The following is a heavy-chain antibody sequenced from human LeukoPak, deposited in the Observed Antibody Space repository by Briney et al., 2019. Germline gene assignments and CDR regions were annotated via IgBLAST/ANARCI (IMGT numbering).Heavy chain of an antibody. D-gene: IGHD6-19*01. CDR3: ARIDRAVAGTIDY. V-gene: IGHV4-61*01. CDR2: IYYTGSN. Sequence: PSETLSLTCTVSGDSVSSGYYYWSWIRQPPGKGLEWIGNIYYTGSNNYNPSLKSRVTISVDTSKNQFSLKLSSVTAADTAVYYCARIDRAVAGTIDYWGQGTLVTVSS. CDR1: GDSVSSGYYY. J-gene: IGHJ4*02.